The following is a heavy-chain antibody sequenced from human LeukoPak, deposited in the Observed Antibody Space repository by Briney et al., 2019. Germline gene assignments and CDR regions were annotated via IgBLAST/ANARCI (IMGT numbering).Heavy chain of an antibody. Sequence: GGSLRLSCAASGFTFDDYARHWVRQAPGKGLEWVSGISWDSGSIGYADSVKGRFTISRDNAKNSLYLQMNSLRAEDTALYYCARGWCGDYFDYWGQGTLVTVSS. V-gene: IGHV3-9*01. CDR3: ARGWCGDYFDY. J-gene: IGHJ4*02. CDR1: GFTFDDYA. D-gene: IGHD3-10*01. CDR2: ISWDSGSI.